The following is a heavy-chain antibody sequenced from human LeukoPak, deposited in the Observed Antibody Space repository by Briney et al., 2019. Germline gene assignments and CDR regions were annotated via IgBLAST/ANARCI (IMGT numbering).Heavy chain of an antibody. CDR3: ARAPSLKARFDP. CDR1: GGSISSGSYY. V-gene: IGHV4-61*02. Sequence: PSETLSLTCTVSGGSISSGSYYWSWIRQPAGKGLEWIGRIYTSGSTNYNPSLKSRVTISVDTSKNQFSLKLSSVTAADTAVYYCARAPSLKARFDPWGQGTLVTVSS. J-gene: IGHJ5*02. CDR2: IYTSGST.